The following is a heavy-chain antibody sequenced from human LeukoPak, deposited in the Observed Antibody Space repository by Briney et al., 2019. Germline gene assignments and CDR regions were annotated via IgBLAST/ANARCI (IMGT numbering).Heavy chain of an antibody. CDR3: ARAPAFAYCGGDCYSDPFDY. D-gene: IGHD2-21*02. CDR1: KCTFTGYY. J-gene: IGHJ4*02. CDR2: INPNSGGT. V-gene: IGHV1-2*02. Sequence: SETVSCKDDKCTFTGYYMDWVRQAPRQGLEWMGWINPNSGGTNYAQKFQGRVTMTRDTSISTAYMELSRLRSDDTAVYYCARAPAFAYCGGDCYSDPFDYWGQGTLVTVSS.